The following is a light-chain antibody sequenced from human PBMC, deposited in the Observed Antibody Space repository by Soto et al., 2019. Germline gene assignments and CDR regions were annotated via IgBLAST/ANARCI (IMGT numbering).Light chain of an antibody. Sequence: QSALTQPASVSGSPGQSITISCTGTSSNIGKYNLVSWYQQHPGKAPKLMIYEGSKRPSGVSNRFSGSKSGNTASLTISGLQAEDEADYYCCSHVDNSAYVFGNGTKLTVL. J-gene: IGLJ1*01. CDR3: CSHVDNSAYV. CDR1: SSNIGKYNL. V-gene: IGLV2-23*01. CDR2: EGS.